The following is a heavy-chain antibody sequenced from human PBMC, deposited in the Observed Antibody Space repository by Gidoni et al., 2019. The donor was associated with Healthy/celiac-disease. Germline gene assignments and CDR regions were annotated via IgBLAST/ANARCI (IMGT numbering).Heavy chain of an antibody. CDR3: ARGWTYYYGSGSYGGMDV. J-gene: IGHJ6*02. D-gene: IGHD3-10*01. V-gene: IGHV4-34*01. CDR1: GGSFSGYY. Sequence: QVQLQQWGAGLLKPSETLSLTCAVYGGSFSGYYWSWIRQPPGKGLEWIGEINNSGSTNYNPSLKSRVTISVDTSKNQFSLKLSSVTAADTAVYYCARGWTYYYGSGSYGGMDVWGQGTTVTVSS. CDR2: INNSGST.